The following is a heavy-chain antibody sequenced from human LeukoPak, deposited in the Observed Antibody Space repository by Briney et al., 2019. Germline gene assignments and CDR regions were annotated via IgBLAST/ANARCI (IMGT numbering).Heavy chain of an antibody. CDR1: GFTFSNHG. D-gene: IGHD5-12*01. CDR2: IWYDGSNK. V-gene: IGHV3-33*01. Sequence: GGSLRLSCAASGFTFSNHGMHWVRQAPGKGLEWVALIWYDGSNKEYAESVKGRFTISRDNSKNTLYLQMNSLRDEDTAVYYCAGLKRGYSGYHYFDYWGQGTLVTVSS. CDR3: AGLKRGYSGYHYFDY. J-gene: IGHJ4*02.